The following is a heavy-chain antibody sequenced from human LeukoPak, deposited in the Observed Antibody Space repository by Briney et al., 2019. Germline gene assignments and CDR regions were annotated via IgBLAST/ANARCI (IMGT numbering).Heavy chain of an antibody. Sequence: ASVKVSCKASGYTFTRYGISWVRQAPGQGLEWMGWISAYNGNTNYAQKLQGRVTMTTDTSTSTAYMELRSLRSDDTAVYYCARVHSNSYYYYYMDVWGKGTTVTVSS. CDR2: ISAYNGNT. CDR1: GYTFTRYG. D-gene: IGHD4-11*01. CDR3: ARVHSNSYYYYYMDV. V-gene: IGHV1-18*01. J-gene: IGHJ6*03.